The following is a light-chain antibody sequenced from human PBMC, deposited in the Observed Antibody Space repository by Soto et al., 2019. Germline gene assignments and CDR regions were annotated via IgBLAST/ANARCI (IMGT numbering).Light chain of an antibody. CDR1: SSDVGAYNY. CDR3: FSHRGGDSHV. CDR2: GVT. V-gene: IGLV2-14*01. Sequence: QSALTQPASVSGSPGQSITISCTGTSSDVGAYNYVSWYQQYLGKAPKLMIYGVTNRPSGVSNRFSGSKTGNTASLTISGLQAEDEADYYCFSHRGGDSHVFGTGTKLTVL. J-gene: IGLJ1*01.